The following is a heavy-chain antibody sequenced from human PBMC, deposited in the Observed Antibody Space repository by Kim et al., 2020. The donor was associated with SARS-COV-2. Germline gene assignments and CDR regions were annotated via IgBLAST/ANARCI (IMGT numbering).Heavy chain of an antibody. V-gene: IGHV3-73*01. D-gene: IGHD1-26*01. J-gene: IGHJ4*02. CDR2: IRSKANSYAT. Sequence: GGSLRLSCAASGFTFSGSAMHWVRQASGKGLECVGRIRSKANSYATAYAASVKGRFTISRDDSKNTAYLQMNSLKTEDTAVYYCTSLYSGSYLGYWGQGTLVTVSS. CDR3: TSLYSGSYLGY. CDR1: GFTFSGSA.